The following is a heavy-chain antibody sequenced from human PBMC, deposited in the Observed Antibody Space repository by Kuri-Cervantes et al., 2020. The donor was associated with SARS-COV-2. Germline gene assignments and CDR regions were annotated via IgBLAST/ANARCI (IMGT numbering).Heavy chain of an antibody. Sequence: ESLKISCAASGFTVNSNYMSWVRQPPGKGLEWIGEINHSGSTNYNPSLKSRVTISVDTSKNQFSLKLSSVTAADTAVYYCARGRQFWDIVVVVAARWFDPCGQGTLVTVSS. J-gene: IGHJ5*02. CDR2: INHSGST. D-gene: IGHD2-15*01. CDR3: ARGRQFWDIVVVVAARWFDP. CDR1: GFTVNSNY. V-gene: IGHV4-34*01.